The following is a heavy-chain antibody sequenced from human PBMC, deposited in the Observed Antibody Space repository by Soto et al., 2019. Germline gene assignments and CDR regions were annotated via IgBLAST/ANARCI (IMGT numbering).Heavy chain of an antibody. CDR2: IIGSGGST. CDR1: GFTFSSYA. V-gene: IGHV3-23*01. CDR3: VKGRRFDGDYGWFDP. Sequence: EVQLLESGGGLVQPGGSLRLSCAASGFTFSSYAMSWVRQAPGKGLEWVSAIIGSGGSTYYADSVKGRFTISRDNSKNTLYLQRNSLRAEDTAVYYCVKGRRFDGDYGWFDPWGQGTLVTVSS. D-gene: IGHD4-17*01. J-gene: IGHJ5*02.